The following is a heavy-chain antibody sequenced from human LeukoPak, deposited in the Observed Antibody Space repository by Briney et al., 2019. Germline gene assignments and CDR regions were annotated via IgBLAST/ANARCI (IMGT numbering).Heavy chain of an antibody. J-gene: IGHJ4*02. CDR1: DGSIRTYY. CDR2: IYYRGDI. Sequence: NPSETLSLTCSASDGSIRTYYWSWIRQSPGQGLEWIGNIYYRGDINYNPSLKSRVIISIDTSKNQFSLKVTSLTAADTAVYYCATNKDWAEADWGQGTLVIASS. V-gene: IGHV4-59*03. CDR3: ATNKDWAEAD. D-gene: IGHD3/OR15-3a*01.